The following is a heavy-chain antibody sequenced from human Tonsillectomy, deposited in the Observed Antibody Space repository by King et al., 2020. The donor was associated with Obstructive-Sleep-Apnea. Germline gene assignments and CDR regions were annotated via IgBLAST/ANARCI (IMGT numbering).Heavy chain of an antibody. Sequence: VQLVESGGVVVQPGGSLRLSCAASGFTFGDYTMHWVRRAPGKGLEWVSLITWDGVGTYYADSVKGRFPISRDNSKNSLYLQMNSLRTEDTASYYCAKGTEYYGSGSYLCGMDVWGQGTTVTVSS. J-gene: IGHJ6*02. CDR3: AKGTEYYGSGSYLCGMDV. D-gene: IGHD3-10*01. CDR1: GFTFGDYT. CDR2: ITWDGVGT. V-gene: IGHV3-43*01.